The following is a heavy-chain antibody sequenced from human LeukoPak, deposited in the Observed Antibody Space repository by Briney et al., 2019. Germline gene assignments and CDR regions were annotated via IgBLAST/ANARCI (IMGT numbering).Heavy chain of an antibody. CDR3: ARFPTVYDYGDPPPGPDDY. J-gene: IGHJ4*02. Sequence: SETLSLTCTVSGGSISSYYWSWIRQPAGKGLEWIGRIYTSGSTNYNPSLKSRVTISVDKSKNQFSLKLSSVTAADTAVYYCARFPTVYDYGDPPPGPDDYWGQGTLVTVSS. V-gene: IGHV4-4*07. CDR1: GGSISSYY. D-gene: IGHD4-17*01. CDR2: IYTSGST.